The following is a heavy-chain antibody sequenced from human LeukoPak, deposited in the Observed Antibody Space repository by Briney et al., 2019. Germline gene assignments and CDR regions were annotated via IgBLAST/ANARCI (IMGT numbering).Heavy chain of an antibody. V-gene: IGHV3-48*04. Sequence: PGGSLRLSCAASGFTFSSYSMNWVRQAPGKGLEWVSYISSSSSTIYYADSVKGRFTISRDNAKNSLYLQMNSLRAEDTAVYYCARDRPQKPPRLWFGEVRDYWGQGTLVTVSS. D-gene: IGHD3-10*01. J-gene: IGHJ4*02. CDR1: GFTFSSYS. CDR3: ARDRPQKPPRLWFGEVRDY. CDR2: ISSSSSTI.